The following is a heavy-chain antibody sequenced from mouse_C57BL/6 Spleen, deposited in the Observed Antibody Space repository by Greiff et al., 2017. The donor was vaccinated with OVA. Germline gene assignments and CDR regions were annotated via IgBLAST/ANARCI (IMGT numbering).Heavy chain of an antibody. D-gene: IGHD1-1*01. CDR2: INPSTGGT. CDR1: GYSFTGYY. Sequence: EVQLQQSGPELVKPGASVKISCKASGYSFTGYYMNWVKQSPEKSLEWIGEINPSTGGTTYNQKFKAKATLTVDKSSSTAYMQLKSLTSEDSSVYYCARAPYYGSSRYYAMDYWGQGTSVTVSS. J-gene: IGHJ4*01. CDR3: ARAPYYGSSRYYAMDY. V-gene: IGHV1-42*01.